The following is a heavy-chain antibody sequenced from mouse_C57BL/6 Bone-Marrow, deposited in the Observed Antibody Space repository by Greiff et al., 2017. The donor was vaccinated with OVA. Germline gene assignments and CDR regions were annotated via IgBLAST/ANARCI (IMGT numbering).Heavy chain of an antibody. CDR2: INPNNGGT. CDR1: GYTFTDYY. V-gene: IGHV1-26*01. J-gene: IGHJ2*01. D-gene: IGHD2-4*01. CDR3: ARRGDDYDGDYFDD. Sequence: VQLQQSGPELVKPGASVKISCKASGYTFTDYYMNWVKQSHGKSLEWIGDINPNNGGTSYNQKFKGKATLTVDKSSSTAYMELRSLTSEDSAVYYCARRGDDYDGDYFDDWGKGTTLTVSS.